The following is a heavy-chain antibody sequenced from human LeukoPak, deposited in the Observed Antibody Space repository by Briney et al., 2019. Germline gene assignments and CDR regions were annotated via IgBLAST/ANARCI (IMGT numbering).Heavy chain of an antibody. Sequence: PGGSLRLSCAASGFTVINNYMSWVRQAPGKGLEWVSLIDTGVNTYYADSVKGRFTISRDSSKNTLYLQMNSLRAEDSAMYYCARGGYYDFWSGTFDYWGQGTLVTVSS. V-gene: IGHV3-53*01. CDR2: IDTGVNT. CDR1: GFTVINNY. CDR3: ARGGYYDFWSGTFDY. J-gene: IGHJ4*02. D-gene: IGHD3-3*01.